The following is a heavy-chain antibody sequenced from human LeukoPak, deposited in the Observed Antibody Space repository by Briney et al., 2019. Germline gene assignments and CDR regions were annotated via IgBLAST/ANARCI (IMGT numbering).Heavy chain of an antibody. CDR2: INHSGST. V-gene: IGHV4-34*01. Sequence: PETLSLTCAVYGGSFSGYYWSWIRQPPGKGLEWIGEINHSGSTNYNPSLKSRVTISVDTSKNQFSLKLNSVTAADTAVYYCARGLHCSTTSCRKNWFDPWGQGTLVTVSS. CDR1: GGSFSGYY. D-gene: IGHD2-2*01. J-gene: IGHJ5*02. CDR3: ARGLHCSTTSCRKNWFDP.